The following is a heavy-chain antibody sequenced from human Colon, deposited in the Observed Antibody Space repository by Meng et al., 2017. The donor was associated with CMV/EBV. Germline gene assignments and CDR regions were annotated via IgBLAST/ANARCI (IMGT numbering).Heavy chain of an antibody. CDR2: ISGSEGSI. CDR1: GFIFNKDA. J-gene: IGHJ5*01. Sequence: GGSLRLSCAASGFIFNKDAVAWVRQAPGKGLEWVSSISGSEGSIYYADSAKGRFTISRDNSKKTLYLEMSSLRVDDTAVYYCAKGGDTSIVTRWFDSWGQGTLVTVSS. V-gene: IGHV3-23*01. D-gene: IGHD5-18*01. CDR3: AKGGDTSIVTRWFDS.